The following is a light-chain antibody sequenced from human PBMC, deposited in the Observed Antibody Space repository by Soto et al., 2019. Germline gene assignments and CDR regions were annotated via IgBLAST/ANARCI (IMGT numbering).Light chain of an antibody. Sequence: QSALTQPASVSGSPGQSITISCTGTSSDIGGYNYVSWYQQYPGKAPKLMIYEVSNRPSGVSHRFSGSKSGNTAYLTISGLQAEDEADYYCNSYTSSSTPYVFGTGTKLTVL. V-gene: IGLV2-14*01. CDR2: EVS. J-gene: IGLJ1*01. CDR1: SSDIGGYNY. CDR3: NSYTSSSTPYV.